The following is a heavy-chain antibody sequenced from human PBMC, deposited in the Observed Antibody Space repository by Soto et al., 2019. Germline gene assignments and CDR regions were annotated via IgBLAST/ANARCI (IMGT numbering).Heavy chain of an antibody. D-gene: IGHD1-26*01. Sequence: QVQLVQSGAEVKKPGSSVKVSCQASGGTFTSYSITWVRQAPGQGLAWVGRVIPVLKTADYAQKFQGRITITADKSTNTAYMELSSLTPEDTAVYYCTKDGLGPTRRYFAFCGQGTLVTVSS. J-gene: IGHJ4*02. CDR2: VIPVLKTA. V-gene: IGHV1-69*08. CDR1: GGTFTSYS. CDR3: TKDGLGPTRRYFAF.